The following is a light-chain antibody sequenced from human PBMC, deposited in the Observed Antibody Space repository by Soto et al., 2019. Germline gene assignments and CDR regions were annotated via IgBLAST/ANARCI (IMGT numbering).Light chain of an antibody. V-gene: IGLV2-23*01. CDR1: SSDVGTYNL. CDR3: CSYAPSSTVV. J-gene: IGLJ2*01. Sequence: QSALTQPASVSGSPGQSITISCTGASSDVGTYNLVSWYQQYPGKAPKLIIYEGSKRHSGVSNRVSGSKSGNTASLTISGLQAEDEADYYCCSYAPSSTVVFGGGTKVTVL. CDR2: EGS.